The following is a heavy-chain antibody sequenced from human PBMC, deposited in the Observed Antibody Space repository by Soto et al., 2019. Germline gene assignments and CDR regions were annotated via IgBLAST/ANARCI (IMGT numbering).Heavy chain of an antibody. V-gene: IGHV3-74*01. CDR3: ARGGNPDY. Sequence: EVQLVESGGGLVQPGGSLRLSCAASGFTFNNYWMHWVRQAPGKGLLWVSRIQSDGSSTDYADSVKGRFTISRDNAKNTLYLQMNSLRAADTAVYYCARGGNPDYWGQGTLVTVSS. D-gene: IGHD3-16*01. CDR2: IQSDGSST. J-gene: IGHJ4*02. CDR1: GFTFNNYW.